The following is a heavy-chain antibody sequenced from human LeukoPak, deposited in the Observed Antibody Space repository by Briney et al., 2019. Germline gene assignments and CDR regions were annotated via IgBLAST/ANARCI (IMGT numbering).Heavy chain of an antibody. Sequence: SVKVSCKASGGTFSSYAISWVRQAPGQGLEWMGGIIPIFGTANCAQKFQGRVTITTDESTSTAYMELSSQRSEDTAVYYCAREGGYSGYAYFDYWGQGTLVTVSS. CDR1: GGTFSSYA. V-gene: IGHV1-69*05. CDR2: IIPIFGTA. CDR3: AREGGYSGYAYFDY. J-gene: IGHJ4*02. D-gene: IGHD5-12*01.